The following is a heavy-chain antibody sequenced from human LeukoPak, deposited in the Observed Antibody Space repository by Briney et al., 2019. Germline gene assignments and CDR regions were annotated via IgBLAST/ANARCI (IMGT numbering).Heavy chain of an antibody. CDR2: ISSSGSTI. CDR3: ARVGDGSYYDEGFWFDP. D-gene: IGHD1-26*01. CDR1: GFTFSDYY. Sequence: RTGGSLRLSCAASGFTFSDYYMSWIRQAPGKGLEWVSYISSSGSTIYYADSVKGRFTISRDNAKNSLYLQMNSLRAEDTAVYYCARVGDGSYYDEGFWFDPWGQGTLVTVSS. J-gene: IGHJ5*02. V-gene: IGHV3-11*01.